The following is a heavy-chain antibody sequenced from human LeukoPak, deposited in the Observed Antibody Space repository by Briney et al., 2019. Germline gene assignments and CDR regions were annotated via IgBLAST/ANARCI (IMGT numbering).Heavy chain of an antibody. D-gene: IGHD2-2*01. CDR2: MNPNSGNT. CDR3: PRGRRVVPAAIGYYYYYLDV. Sequence: GASVKVSCKASGHTFTSYDINWGRQASGQGVGCMGWMNPNSGNTGYAQKFQDRLTMTRNTSISRAYMKRSSLRSEETAVYYCPRGRRVVPAAIGYYYYYLDVWGKGTTVTVSS. J-gene: IGHJ6*03. CDR1: GHTFTSYD. V-gene: IGHV1-8*01.